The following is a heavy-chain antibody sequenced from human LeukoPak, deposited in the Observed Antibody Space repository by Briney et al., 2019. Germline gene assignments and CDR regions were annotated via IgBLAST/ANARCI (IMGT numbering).Heavy chain of an antibody. J-gene: IGHJ6*02. Sequence: GGSLRLSCAASVFTVSDYYMSWIRQAPGKGLEWGSYISSSGITIYYADSVKARFAISRDNAKNSPYLQTNSLRAGEKGVYYCARDRVVGVPAAISYYYYYYGMDVWGQGTTVTVSS. CDR3: ARDRVVGVPAAISYYYYYYGMDV. CDR1: VFTVSDYY. CDR2: ISSSGITI. D-gene: IGHD2-2*02. V-gene: IGHV3-11*01.